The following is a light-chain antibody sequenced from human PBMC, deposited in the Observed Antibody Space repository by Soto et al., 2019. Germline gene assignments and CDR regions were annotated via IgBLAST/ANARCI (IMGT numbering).Light chain of an antibody. CDR1: QSVSSN. V-gene: IGKV3D-15*01. Sequence: MSLKETPGTQYWAPGERATLSCMSCQSVSSNLAWYQQKPGQAPSLLIYGASSAATGIPDRFSGSGSGTEFTLTISSLQPDDFATYYCQHYNSYSEAFGQAANV. CDR3: QHYNSYSEA. CDR2: GAS. J-gene: IGKJ1*01.